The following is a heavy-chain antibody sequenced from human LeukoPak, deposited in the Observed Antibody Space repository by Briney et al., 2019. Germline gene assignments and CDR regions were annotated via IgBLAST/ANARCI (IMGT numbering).Heavy chain of an antibody. J-gene: IGHJ3*02. CDR2: IYHSGST. D-gene: IGHD2-2*02. V-gene: IGHV4-4*02. Sequence: SETLSLTCAVSGGSISSSNWWSWVRQPPGKGLEWIGEIYHSGSTNYNPSLKSRVTISVDKSKNQFSLKLSSVTAADTAVYYCAREFVVVPAAIAAFGIWGQGTMVTVSS. CDR1: GGSISSSNW. CDR3: AREFVVVPAAIAAFGI.